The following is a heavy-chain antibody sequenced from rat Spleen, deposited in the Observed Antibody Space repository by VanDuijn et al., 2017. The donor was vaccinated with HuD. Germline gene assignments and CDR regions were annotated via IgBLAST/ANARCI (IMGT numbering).Heavy chain of an antibody. CDR3: ATSGSYFDY. J-gene: IGHJ2*01. D-gene: IGHD5-1*01. CDR1: GFTFSDYN. V-gene: IGHV5S10*01. CDR2: IIYDGSRT. Sequence: EVQLVESGGGLVQPGRSLKLSCAASGFTFSDYNMAWVRQAPTKGLDWVTTIIYDGSRTYYLDSVKGRFTISRDNAKSTLYLQMDSLRPEDTATYYCATSGSYFDYWGQGVMVTVSS.